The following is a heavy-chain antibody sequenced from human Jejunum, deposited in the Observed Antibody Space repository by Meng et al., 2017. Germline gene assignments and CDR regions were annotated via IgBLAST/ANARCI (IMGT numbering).Heavy chain of an antibody. CDR3: ARDWRGISETYDY. J-gene: IGHJ4*02. V-gene: IGHV3-7*01. CDR1: GFSFNRHW. D-gene: IGHD2-15*01. Sequence: GESLKISCVVSGFSFNRHWMSWVRQAPGKGLEWVANINDDGREKKLLDSVKGRFTVSRDNAKNSVYLQMNSLRAEDTAVYYCARDWRGISETYDYWGQGTLVTVS. CDR2: INDDGREK.